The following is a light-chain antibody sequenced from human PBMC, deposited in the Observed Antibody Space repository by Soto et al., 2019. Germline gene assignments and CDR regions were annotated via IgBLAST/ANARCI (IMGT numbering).Light chain of an antibody. CDR1: QSIDTY. CDR2: AAS. V-gene: IGKV1-17*01. Sequence: DIQSTQSPSSLSSSLVDRVTIPCRASQSIDTYLNWYQQKPGKAPKLLIYAASSLQSGVPPRFSGSGSGTEFALTISSLQPQDFATYYCQQLNSYPITFGQGTRLEIK. J-gene: IGKJ5*01. CDR3: QQLNSYPIT.